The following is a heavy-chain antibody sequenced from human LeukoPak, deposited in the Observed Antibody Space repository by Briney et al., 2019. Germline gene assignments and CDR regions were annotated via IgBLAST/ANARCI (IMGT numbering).Heavy chain of an antibody. V-gene: IGHV3-7*01. CDR2: IKHDESEK. CDR3: TRRLDD. Sequence: GVLRLSCAASGFSFNSVWMVWVRQAPGKGLEWVANIKHDESEKNYLDSVKGRFTISRDNAQNSLYLQMNGLRVEDTAVYYCTRRLDDWGQGTLVTVSS. J-gene: IGHJ4*02. D-gene: IGHD3-16*01. CDR1: GFSFNSVW.